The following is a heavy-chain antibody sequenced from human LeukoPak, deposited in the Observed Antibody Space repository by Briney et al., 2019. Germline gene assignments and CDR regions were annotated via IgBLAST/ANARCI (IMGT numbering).Heavy chain of an antibody. CDR2: IYTSGST. D-gene: IGHD3-10*01. CDR1: GGSISSYY. V-gene: IGHV4-4*07. Sequence: SETLSLTCTVSGGSISSYYWSWIRQPAGKGLEWIGRIYTSGSTNYNPSLKSRVTMSVDTSKNQFSLKLSSVTAADTAVYCCARGHAVNYYGSGSYDGMDVWGQGTTVTVSS. CDR3: ARGHAVNYYGSGSYDGMDV. J-gene: IGHJ6*02.